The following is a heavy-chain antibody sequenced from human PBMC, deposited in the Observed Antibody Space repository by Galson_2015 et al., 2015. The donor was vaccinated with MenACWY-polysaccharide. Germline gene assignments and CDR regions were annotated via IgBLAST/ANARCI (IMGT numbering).Heavy chain of an antibody. J-gene: IGHJ4*02. V-gene: IGHV3-23*01. CDR1: GFMFSSYA. CDR3: AKDRYSSSWYGWHY. Sequence: SLRLSCAASGFMFSSYAMSRVRQAPGKGLEWVSGISGSGGSTYYRESVKGRFTISRDNSKNTLYLQMNSLRAEDTAVYYCAKDRYSSSWYGWHYWGQGTLVTVSS. D-gene: IGHD6-13*01. CDR2: ISGSGGST.